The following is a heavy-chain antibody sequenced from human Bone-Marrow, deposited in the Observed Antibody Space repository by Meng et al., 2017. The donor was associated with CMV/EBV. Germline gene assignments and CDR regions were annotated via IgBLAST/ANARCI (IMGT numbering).Heavy chain of an antibody. V-gene: IGHV1-69*05. Sequence: SVKVSCKASGGTFSSYAISWVRQAPGQGLEWMGGIIPIFGTANYAQKFQGRVTNTTDESTSTAYMELSSLRSEDTAVYYCARVNNWNYDRFYYYYGMDVWGQGTTVTVSS. CDR3: ARVNNWNYDRFYYYYGMDV. CDR2: IIPIFGTA. D-gene: IGHD1-7*01. CDR1: GGTFSSYA. J-gene: IGHJ6*02.